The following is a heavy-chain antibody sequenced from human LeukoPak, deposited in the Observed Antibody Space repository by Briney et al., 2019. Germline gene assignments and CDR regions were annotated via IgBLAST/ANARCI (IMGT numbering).Heavy chain of an antibody. CDR2: ISSSGSIT. J-gene: IGHJ3*02. CDR3: ARPGITAFDI. D-gene: IGHD3-10*01. CDR1: GFTLSSHN. Sequence: PWGSLRLSCVASGFTLSSHNINWVRQAPGKGLEWVSHISSSGSITYYGDSVKGRITISRDNAKNSVSLYMNSPRAEDSAVYYCARPGITAFDIWGQGTMVTVSS. V-gene: IGHV3-48*01.